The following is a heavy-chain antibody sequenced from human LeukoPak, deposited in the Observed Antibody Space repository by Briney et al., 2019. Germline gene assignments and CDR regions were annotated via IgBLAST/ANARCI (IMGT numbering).Heavy chain of an antibody. CDR2: INSDGSST. Sequence: GGSLRLSCAASGFTFSTYWMHWVRQAPGKGLVWVSRINSDGSSTSYADSVKGRFTISRDNAKNTLYLQMNSLRAEDTAVYYCARDVSSTSCPDYWGQGTLVTVSS. V-gene: IGHV3-74*01. CDR3: ARDVSSTSCPDY. D-gene: IGHD2-2*01. CDR1: GFTFSTYW. J-gene: IGHJ4*02.